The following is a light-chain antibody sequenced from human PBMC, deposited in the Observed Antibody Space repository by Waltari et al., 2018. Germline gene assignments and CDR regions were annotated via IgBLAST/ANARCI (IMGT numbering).Light chain of an antibody. CDR1: SRYVGSYTY. CDR3: CSYAGSGTWV. CDR2: DGS. Sequence: QSALTPPASVSGSPGQSITISCPGTSRYVGSYTYVSLYQQQPGKAPKVMIYDGSTRPSGVSNRFSGSKSGNTASLTISGLQAEDEADYYCCSYAGSGTWVFGGGTKLTVL. J-gene: IGLJ3*02. V-gene: IGLV2-23*01.